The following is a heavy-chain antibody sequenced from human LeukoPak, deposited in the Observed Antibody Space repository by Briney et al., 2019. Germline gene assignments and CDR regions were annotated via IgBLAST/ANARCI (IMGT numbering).Heavy chain of an antibody. CDR2: ISSSGSYM. Sequence: PGGSLRLSCAASGFTFSSYSMNWVRQAPGKGLEWVSSISSSGSYMYYADSVKGRFTISRDNAKNSLYLQMNSLRAEDTAVYYCARARGGWYSEYWGQGTLVTVSS. D-gene: IGHD6-19*01. CDR3: ARARGGWYSEY. CDR1: GFTFSSYS. V-gene: IGHV3-21*01. J-gene: IGHJ4*02.